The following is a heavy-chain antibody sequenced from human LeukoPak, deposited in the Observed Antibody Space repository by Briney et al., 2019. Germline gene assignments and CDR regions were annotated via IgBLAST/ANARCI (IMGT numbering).Heavy chain of an antibody. J-gene: IGHJ6*04. CDR3: AVYGSGFFP. D-gene: IGHD3-10*01. V-gene: IGHV3-7*01. CDR2: IKQDGSEK. Sequence: PGGSLRLSCAASGFTFSSYWMSWVRQAPGKGLEWVANIKQDGSEKYYVDSVKGRFTISRDNAKNSLYPQMNSLRAEDRAVYYCAVYGSGFFPWGKGTTVTISS. CDR1: GFTFSSYW.